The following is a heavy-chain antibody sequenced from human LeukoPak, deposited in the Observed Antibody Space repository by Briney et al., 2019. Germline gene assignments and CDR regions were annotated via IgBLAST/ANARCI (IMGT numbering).Heavy chain of an antibody. J-gene: IGHJ5*02. CDR1: GYTFSNYG. Sequence: GASVKVSCKASGYTFSNYGISWVRQAPGQGLEWMGGIIPIFGTANYAQKFQGRVTITTDESTSTAYMELSSLRSEDTAVYYCARDPSGAIAARHWFDPWGQGTLVTVSS. CDR3: ARDPSGAIAARHWFDP. D-gene: IGHD6-6*01. CDR2: IIPIFGTA. V-gene: IGHV1-69*05.